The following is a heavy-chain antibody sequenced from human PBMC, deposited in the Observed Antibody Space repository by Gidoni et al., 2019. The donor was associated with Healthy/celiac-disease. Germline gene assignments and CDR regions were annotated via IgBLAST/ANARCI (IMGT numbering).Heavy chain of an antibody. J-gene: IGHJ6*02. Sequence: EVQLVESGGGLVQPGGSLRLSCAASGFTFSSYSMNWVRQAPGKGLEWVSYISSSSSTIYYADSVKGRFTISRDNAKNSLYLQMNSLRDEDTAVYYCARAQYSGSYYYYGMDVWGQGTTVTVSS. D-gene: IGHD1-26*01. CDR3: ARAQYSGSYYYYGMDV. V-gene: IGHV3-48*02. CDR1: GFTFSSYS. CDR2: ISSSSSTI.